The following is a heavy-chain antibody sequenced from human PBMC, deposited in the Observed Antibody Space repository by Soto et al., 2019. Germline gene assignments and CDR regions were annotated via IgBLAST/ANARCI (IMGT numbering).Heavy chain of an antibody. D-gene: IGHD5-18*01. CDR1: GFTFSTFA. V-gene: IGHV3-30-3*01. CDR3: ARIIVDTAMEPSPSHEDFDY. CDR2: ISYDGSNR. J-gene: IGHJ4*02. Sequence: GGSLRLSCAASGFTFSTFAMHWVRQAPGKGLEWVAAISYDGSNRYYADSVKGRFTISRDNSKHTLFLQMNNLRAEDTAFYYCARIIVDTAMEPSPSHEDFDYWGQGTLVTVSS.